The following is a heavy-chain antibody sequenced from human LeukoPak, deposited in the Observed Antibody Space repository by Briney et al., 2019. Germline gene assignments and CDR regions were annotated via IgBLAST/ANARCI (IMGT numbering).Heavy chain of an antibody. J-gene: IGHJ4*02. V-gene: IGHV4-34*01. CDR3: ARRYTYYYGSGSYQLDY. Sequence: SETLSLTCAVYGGSFSGHYWTWSRQSPGRGLEWIGEINHSGSTNYNPSLKSRVTISVDTSKNQFSLKLSSVTAADTAVYYCARRYTYYYGSGSYQLDYWGQGTLLTVSS. D-gene: IGHD3-10*01. CDR2: INHSGST. CDR1: GGSFSGHY.